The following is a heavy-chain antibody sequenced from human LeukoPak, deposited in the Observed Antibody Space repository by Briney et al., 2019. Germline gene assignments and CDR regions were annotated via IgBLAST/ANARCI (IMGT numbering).Heavy chain of an antibody. CDR1: GGSFSSDY. J-gene: IGHJ6*03. CDR3: ARRWNYGRNYYIDV. V-gene: IGHV4-34*01. CDR2: INDSGRT. Sequence: SETLSLTCADHGGSFSSDYWSWIRQTPGKGMEWIGEINDSGRTNYNPSLMSRVTFSVDTSKNKFSLRFTSVTAAVTAVYYCARRWNYGRNYYIDVWGKGAAVSVSS. D-gene: IGHD1-7*01.